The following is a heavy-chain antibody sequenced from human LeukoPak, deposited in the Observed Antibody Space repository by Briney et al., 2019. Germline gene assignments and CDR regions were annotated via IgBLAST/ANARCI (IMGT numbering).Heavy chain of an antibody. D-gene: IGHD4-11*01. Sequence: GGSLRLSCAASGFTFSSYGMHWVRQAPGKGLEWVAVIWYDGSNKYYSDSVKGRFTISRDNSKNTLYLQMSSLGAEDTAIYYCAKGIAVTTPRYYYGLDVWGQGTTVTVSS. J-gene: IGHJ6*02. V-gene: IGHV3-30*02. CDR3: AKGIAVTTPRYYYGLDV. CDR1: GFTFSSYG. CDR2: IWYDGSNK.